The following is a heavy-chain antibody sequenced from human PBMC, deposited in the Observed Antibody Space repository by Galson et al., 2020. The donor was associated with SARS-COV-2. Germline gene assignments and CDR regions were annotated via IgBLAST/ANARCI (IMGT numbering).Heavy chain of an antibody. D-gene: IGHD1-26*01. V-gene: IGHV3-48*04. CDR1: GFTFDIYS. Sequence: GESLKISCVASGFTFDIYSMSWVRQAPGKGLEWISYISGSGAIIYEADSVEGRFTISRDNAKDSVYLEMRRLRAEDTGVYFCARWEHKGLSYYMDVWGRGTTVTVSS. CDR2: ISGSGAII. CDR3: ARWEHKGLSYYMDV. J-gene: IGHJ6*03.